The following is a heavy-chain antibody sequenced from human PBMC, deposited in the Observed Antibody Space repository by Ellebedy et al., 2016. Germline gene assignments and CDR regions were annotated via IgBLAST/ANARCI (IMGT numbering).Heavy chain of an antibody. J-gene: IGHJ4*02. CDR2: INSDGSTI. Sequence: GGSLRLSCAASGFTFTGYWMDWVRQAPGKGLVWVSRINSDGSTIAYADSVRGRFTISRDDTKNMVYLHMNSLRADDTAVYYCAREQWGDNWGQGTLVTVSS. CDR3: AREQWGDN. D-gene: IGHD6-19*01. V-gene: IGHV3-74*01. CDR1: GFTFTGYW.